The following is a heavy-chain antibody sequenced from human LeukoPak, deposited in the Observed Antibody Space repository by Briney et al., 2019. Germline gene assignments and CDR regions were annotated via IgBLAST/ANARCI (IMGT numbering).Heavy chain of an antibody. CDR2: ISSSSSYI. Sequence: PGGSLRLSCAASGFTFSSYSMNWVRQAPGKGLEWVSSISSSSSYIYYADSVKGRFTISRDNAKNSLYLQMNSLRAEDTAVYYCARGVAVAGERVYYYYGMDVWGQGTTVTVSS. CDR3: ARGVAVAGERVYYYYGMDV. CDR1: GFTFSSYS. J-gene: IGHJ6*02. V-gene: IGHV3-21*01. D-gene: IGHD6-19*01.